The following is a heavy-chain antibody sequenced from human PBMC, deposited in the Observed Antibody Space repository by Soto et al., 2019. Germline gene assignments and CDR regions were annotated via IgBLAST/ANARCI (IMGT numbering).Heavy chain of an antibody. CDR2: ISGSGGGT. J-gene: IGHJ4*02. CDR3: AKAVDIEVVPAPNYYFDY. CDR1: GFTFSSYA. D-gene: IGHD2-2*03. Sequence: GGSLRLSCAASGFTFSSYAMSWVRQAPGKGLEWVSAISGSGGGTYYADSVKGRFTISRDNSKNTLYLQMNSLRAEDTAVYYCAKAVDIEVVPAPNYYFDYWGQGTLVTVSS. V-gene: IGHV3-23*01.